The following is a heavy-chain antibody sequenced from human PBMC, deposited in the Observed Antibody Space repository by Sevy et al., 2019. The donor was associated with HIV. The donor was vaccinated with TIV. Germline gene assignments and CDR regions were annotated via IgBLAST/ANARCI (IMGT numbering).Heavy chain of an antibody. D-gene: IGHD3-22*01. CDR1: GYMFIAYF. CDR2: INPNSGDT. Sequence: ASVKLSCKASGYMFIAYFIHWVRQAPGQGLEWMGRINPNSGDTNYAQKFQGRVTMTRDTSINTAYMELSRLRSDDTAVYSCARVLYYDSSAYYFDYWGQGTLVTVSS. V-gene: IGHV1-2*06. CDR3: ARVLYYDSSAYYFDY. J-gene: IGHJ4*02.